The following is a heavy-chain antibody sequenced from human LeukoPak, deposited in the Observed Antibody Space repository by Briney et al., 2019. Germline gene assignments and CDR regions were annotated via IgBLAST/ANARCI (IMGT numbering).Heavy chain of an antibody. Sequence: QSGGSLRLSCAASGFTFSTYAMHWVRQAPGKGLEWVAVMSYDGGHKYYADSVKGRFTISRDNSKNTLYLQMNSLRAEDTALYYCAKGQLVDYGMDVWGQGTTVTVSS. V-gene: IGHV3-30*04. D-gene: IGHD6-6*01. CDR2: MSYDGGHK. J-gene: IGHJ6*02. CDR1: GFTFSTYA. CDR3: AKGQLVDYGMDV.